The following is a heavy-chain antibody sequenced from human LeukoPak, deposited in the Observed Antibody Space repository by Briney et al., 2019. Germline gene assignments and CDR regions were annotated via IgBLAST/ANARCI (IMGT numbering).Heavy chain of an antibody. D-gene: IGHD3-16*01. CDR3: ARHYDPYGMDV. Sequence: PGGSLRLSCVASGFSFSSYEMNWVRQAPGKGLEWVSYITKSGSTIYFADSVKGRFTISRDNAKNSLYLRMNSLRAEDTAVYYCARHYDPYGMDVWGQGTTVTVSS. V-gene: IGHV3-48*03. CDR1: GFSFSSYE. J-gene: IGHJ6*02. CDR2: ITKSGSTI.